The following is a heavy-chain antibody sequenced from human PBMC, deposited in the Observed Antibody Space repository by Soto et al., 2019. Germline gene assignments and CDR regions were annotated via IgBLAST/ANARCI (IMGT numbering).Heavy chain of an antibody. CDR3: ATGVAVDRVDF. J-gene: IGHJ4*02. Sequence: QVQLVQSGAEVKKPGASMKVSCQVSGDTLIELSMHWVRQAPGKGLEWMGGFDPENGQTIYSQKIQGRVTMTEDTATDTAYMELRSLSSEDTAVYYCATGVAVDRVDFWGQGTLVTVSS. CDR2: FDPENGQT. CDR1: GDTLIELS. D-gene: IGHD2-21*01. V-gene: IGHV1-24*01.